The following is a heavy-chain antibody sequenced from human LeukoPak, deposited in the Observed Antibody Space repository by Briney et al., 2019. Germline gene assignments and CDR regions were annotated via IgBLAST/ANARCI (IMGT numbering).Heavy chain of an antibody. V-gene: IGHV4-59*01. D-gene: IGHD1-7*01. CDR1: GGSISSYY. CDR3: ARSPKRGTGTTDFDY. CDR2: IYYSGST. J-gene: IGHJ4*02. Sequence: PSETLSLTCTVSGGSISSYYWSWIRQPPGKGLEWIGYIYYSGSTNYNPSLKSRVTISVDTSKNQFSLKLSSVTAADTAVYYCARSPKRGTGTTDFDYWGQGTLVTVSS.